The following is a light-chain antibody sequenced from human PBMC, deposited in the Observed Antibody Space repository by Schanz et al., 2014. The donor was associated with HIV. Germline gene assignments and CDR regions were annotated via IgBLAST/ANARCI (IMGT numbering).Light chain of an antibody. V-gene: IGKV1-5*01. CDR1: QSISSW. CDR2: DAS. Sequence: DIQLTQSPSTLSASVGDRLTITCRASQSISSWLAWYQQKPGKVPKLLIYDASNLETGVPSRFSGSGSGTDFTFTISSLQPDDSATYYCQHYDSYPWTFGQGTKVEI. CDR3: QHYDSYPWT. J-gene: IGKJ1*01.